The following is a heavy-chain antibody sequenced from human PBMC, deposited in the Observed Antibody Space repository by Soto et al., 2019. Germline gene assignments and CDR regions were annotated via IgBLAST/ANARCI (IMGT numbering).Heavy chain of an antibody. Sequence: AGSMRLCSAASGFTFSRHWMNWVRHAPEKGLEWVATIREDGSEEKYVDSVKGRFTISRDNAKNSLYLQMHSLRAEDTAVYYCARERGSGSDCWECADYWGQGTQVTVSS. CDR3: ARERGSGSDCWECADY. CDR2: IREDGSEE. V-gene: IGHV3-7*01. J-gene: IGHJ4*02. CDR1: GFTFSRHW. D-gene: IGHD6-19*01.